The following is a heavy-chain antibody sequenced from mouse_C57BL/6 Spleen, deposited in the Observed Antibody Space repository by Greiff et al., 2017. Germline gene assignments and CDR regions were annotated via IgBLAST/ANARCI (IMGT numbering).Heavy chain of an antibody. CDR2: ISDGGSYT. CDR1: GFTFSSYA. D-gene: IGHD1-1*01. V-gene: IGHV5-4*01. Sequence: EVKLVESGGGLVKPGGSLKLSCAASGFTFSSYAMSWVRQTPEKRLEWVATISDGGSYTYYPDNVKGRFTISRDNAKNNLYLQMSHLKSADTAMYYCAREIPLFITTGGFAYWGQGTLVTVSA. CDR3: AREIPLFITTGGFAY. J-gene: IGHJ3*01.